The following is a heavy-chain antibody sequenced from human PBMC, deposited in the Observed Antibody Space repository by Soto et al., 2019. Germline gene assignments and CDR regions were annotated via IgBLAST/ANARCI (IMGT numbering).Heavy chain of an antibody. D-gene: IGHD3-3*01. CDR1: GFSFSGSA. V-gene: IGHV3-73*01. J-gene: IGHJ4*01. Sequence: GGSLRLSCAASGFSFSGSAMHWVRQASGKGLEWVGRIKSKANRYETSYGESVKGRFSVSRDDSKNTAHLQMNSLQTEDTAVYYCATDYTAIDTGLDFWGHGTMVTVSS. CDR3: ATDYTAIDTGLDF. CDR2: IKSKANRYET.